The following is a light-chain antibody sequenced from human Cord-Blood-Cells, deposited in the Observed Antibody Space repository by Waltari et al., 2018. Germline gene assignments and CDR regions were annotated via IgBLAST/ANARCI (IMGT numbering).Light chain of an antibody. Sequence: SDVGSYNLVSWYQQHPGKAPKLMIYEGSKRPSGVSNRFSGSKSGNTASLTISGLQAEDEADYYCCSYAGSSTRWVFGGGTKLTVL. CDR2: EGS. CDR1: SDVGSYNL. J-gene: IGLJ3*02. CDR3: CSYAGSSTRWV. V-gene: IGLV2-23*01.